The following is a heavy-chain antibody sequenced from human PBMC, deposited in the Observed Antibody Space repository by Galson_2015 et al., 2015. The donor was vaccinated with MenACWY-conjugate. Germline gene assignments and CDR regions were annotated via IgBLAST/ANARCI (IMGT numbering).Heavy chain of an antibody. V-gene: IGHV3-15*01. J-gene: IGHJ5*02. CDR1: GLTLSSVW. D-gene: IGHD2-15*01. CDR3: TRDRDVGGSRWWFDP. Sequence: SLRLSCAPSGLTLSSVWMSWVRQAPGKGLEWVARIKCRTDGGTTDYATPVKGRFTILRDDSAKTLYLQMNSLKIEDTAMYFCTRDRDVGGSRWWFDPWGQGTLVTVSS. CDR2: IKCRTDGGTT.